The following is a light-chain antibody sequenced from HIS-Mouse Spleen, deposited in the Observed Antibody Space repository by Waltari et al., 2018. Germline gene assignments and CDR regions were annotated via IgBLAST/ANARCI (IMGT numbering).Light chain of an antibody. CDR2: LNSDGSH. CDR3: QTWGTGIFVV. Sequence: QLVLTQSPSASASLGASVKLTCTLSSGHSSYAITWHPQQPEKGPRYLMKLNSDGSHSKGDGSPDRLSGSSSGAERYLTIASLQSEDEADYYCQTWGTGIFVVFGGGTKLTVL. CDR1: SGHSSYA. V-gene: IGLV4-69*01. J-gene: IGLJ2*01.